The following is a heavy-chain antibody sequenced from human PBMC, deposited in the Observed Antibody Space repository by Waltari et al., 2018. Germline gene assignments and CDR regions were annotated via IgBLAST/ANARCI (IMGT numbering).Heavy chain of an antibody. V-gene: IGHV3-23*01. CDR2: ISGPALTT. D-gene: IGHD6-13*01. CDR3: AKVAGIAAAEFHFDF. Sequence: EVQLLESGGGLVQPGGSLRLSCSASGFTFVTSAMTWVRQAPGKGLEWVSSISGPALTTFYADNSKKTLYLQINGLTADDTAVYYCAKVAGIAAAEFHFDFWGRGTLVTVSS. CDR1: GFTFVTSA. J-gene: IGHJ4*02.